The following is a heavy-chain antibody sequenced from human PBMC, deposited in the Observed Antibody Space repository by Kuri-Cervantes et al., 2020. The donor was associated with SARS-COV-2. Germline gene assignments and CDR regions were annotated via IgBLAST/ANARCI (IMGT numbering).Heavy chain of an antibody. CDR3: ANGHSFGYPPYDY. CDR1: GVTFADYA. D-gene: IGHD5-18*01. V-gene: IGHV3-23*01. J-gene: IGHJ4*02. Sequence: GESLKISCAASGVTFADYAMSWVRQAPGKGLEWVSSMSASGGSANDADSVKGRLTVSRDNSKNTLYLQINSLRAEDTAVYYCANGHSFGYPPYDYWGQGTLVTVSS. CDR2: MSASGGSA.